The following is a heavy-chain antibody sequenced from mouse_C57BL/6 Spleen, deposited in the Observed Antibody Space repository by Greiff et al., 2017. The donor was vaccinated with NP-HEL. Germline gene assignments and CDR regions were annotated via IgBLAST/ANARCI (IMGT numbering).Heavy chain of an antibody. J-gene: IGHJ3*01. CDR3: THLFAY. V-gene: IGHV1-15*01. CDR1: GYTFTDYE. CDR2: IDPETGGT. Sequence: VQLVESGAELVRPGASVTLSCKASGYTFTDYEMHWVKQTPVHGLEWIGAIDPETGGTAYNQKFKGKAILTADKSSSTAYMELRSLTSEDSAIYYCTHLFAYWGQGTLVTVSA.